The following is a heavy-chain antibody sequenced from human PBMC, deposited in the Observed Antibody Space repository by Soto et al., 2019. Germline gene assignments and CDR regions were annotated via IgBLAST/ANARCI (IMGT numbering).Heavy chain of an antibody. J-gene: IGHJ5*02. D-gene: IGHD2-15*01. CDR2: ISYDGSNK. CDR1: GFTFSSYG. V-gene: IGHV3-30*18. Sequence: GGSLRLSCAASGFTFSSYGMHWVRQAPGKGLEWVAVISYDGSNKYYADSVKGRFTISRDNSKNTLYLQMNSLRAEDTAVYYCAKDLGVSCSGGSCSAANWFDPWGQGTLVTVSS. CDR3: AKDLGVSCSGGSCSAANWFDP.